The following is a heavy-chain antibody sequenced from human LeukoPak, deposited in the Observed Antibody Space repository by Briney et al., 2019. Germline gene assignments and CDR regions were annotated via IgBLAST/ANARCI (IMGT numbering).Heavy chain of an antibody. CDR1: GFTFSSSA. V-gene: IGHV3-23*01. Sequence: PGGSLRLSCAASGFTFSSSAMSWVRQAPGKGLEWVSAISRSGGNIKYVDSVKGRFTISRDNSKNTLYLQMNSLRAEDTAVYYCAKEDYVRRAGLDYWGQGTLVTVSS. D-gene: IGHD4-17*01. CDR3: AKEDYVRRAGLDY. J-gene: IGHJ4*02. CDR2: ISRSGGNI.